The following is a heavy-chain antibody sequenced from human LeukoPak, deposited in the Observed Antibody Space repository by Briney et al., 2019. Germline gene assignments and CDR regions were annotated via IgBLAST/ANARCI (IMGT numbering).Heavy chain of an antibody. D-gene: IGHD3-3*01. V-gene: IGHV1-18*01. CDR1: GYTYTSSG. Sequence: ASVRVSCKASGYTYTSSGISWVRQAPGQGPEWMGWISAYNGNTNYAQKLQGGVTMTTDTSTSTAYMELRSLRSDDTAVYYCAREGRQSFGVVIGWFDPWGQGTLVTVSS. CDR2: ISAYNGNT. J-gene: IGHJ5*02. CDR3: AREGRQSFGVVIGWFDP.